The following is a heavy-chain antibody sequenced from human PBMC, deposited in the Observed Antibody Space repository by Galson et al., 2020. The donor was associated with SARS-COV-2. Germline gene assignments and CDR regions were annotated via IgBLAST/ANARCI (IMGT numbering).Heavy chain of an antibody. Sequence: SETLSLTCTVSGGSIISSSYYWGWIRQPPGKGLEWIWSIYYSGSTYYNPSLKSRVTISVDTSKNQFSLKLSSVTAADTAVYYCARVSYDSSGYYPVGDFDFWGQGTLVTVSS. CDR2: IYYSGST. CDR1: GGSIISSSYY. V-gene: IGHV4-39*07. J-gene: IGHJ4*02. D-gene: IGHD3-22*01. CDR3: ARVSYDSSGYYPVGDFDF.